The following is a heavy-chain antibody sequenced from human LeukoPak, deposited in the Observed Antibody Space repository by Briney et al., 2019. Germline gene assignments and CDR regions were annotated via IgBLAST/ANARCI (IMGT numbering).Heavy chain of an antibody. D-gene: IGHD2-2*01. J-gene: IGHJ3*02. CDR2: IRYDGSNK. CDR3: AKDYEDIVVVPAVPGQAFDI. Sequence: GGSLRLSCAASGFTFSGYGMHWVRQAPGKGLEWVAFIRYDGSNKYYADSVKGRFTISRDNSKNTLYLQMNSLRAEDTAVYYCAKDYEDIVVVPAVPGQAFDIWGQGTMVTVSS. V-gene: IGHV3-30*02. CDR1: GFTFSGYG.